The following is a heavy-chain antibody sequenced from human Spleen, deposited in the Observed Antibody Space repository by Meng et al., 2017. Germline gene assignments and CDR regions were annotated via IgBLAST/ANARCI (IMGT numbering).Heavy chain of an antibody. J-gene: IGHJ4*02. D-gene: IGHD1-14*01. CDR1: GYTFADYY. CDR3: ARDDNGAPDY. V-gene: IGHV7-4-1*02. Sequence: QVQLVQSGAEVKKPGASVKVSCKASGYTFADYYVHWVRQAPGQGLEWMGWMNTKTGNPTYAQGFTGRFVFSLDTSVNTAYLQISSLKAEDTAMYYCARDDNGAPDYWGQGTLVTVSS. CDR2: MNTKTGNP.